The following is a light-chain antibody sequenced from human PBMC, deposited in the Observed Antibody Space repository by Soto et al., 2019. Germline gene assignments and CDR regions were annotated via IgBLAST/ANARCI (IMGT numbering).Light chain of an antibody. Sequence: EIVLTQSPGTLSLSPGERATLSCRASQSVSSSYLAWYQQTPGQAPRLLIYGASSRATSIPDRFSGSGSGTDFPLTISRLEPEDFAVYYCQQYGSSPDTFGQGTKLEIK. CDR3: QQYGSSPDT. V-gene: IGKV3-20*01. J-gene: IGKJ2*01. CDR2: GAS. CDR1: QSVSSSY.